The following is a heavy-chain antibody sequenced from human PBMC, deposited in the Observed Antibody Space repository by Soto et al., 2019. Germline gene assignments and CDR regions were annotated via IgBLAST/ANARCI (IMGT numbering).Heavy chain of an antibody. V-gene: IGHV1-69*13. D-gene: IGHD5-18*01. CDR1: GGTFNSYA. CDR3: AREPKRGYSYGFDY. CDR2: IIPIFGTA. J-gene: IGHJ4*02. Sequence: SVKVSCKASGGTFNSYAISWVRQAPGQGLEWMGGIIPIFGTANYAQKFQGRVTITADESTSTAYMELSSLRSEDTAVYYCAREPKRGYSYGFDYWGQGTLVTVSS.